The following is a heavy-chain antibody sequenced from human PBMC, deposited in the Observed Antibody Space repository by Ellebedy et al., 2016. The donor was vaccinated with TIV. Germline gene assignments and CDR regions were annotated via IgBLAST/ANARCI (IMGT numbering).Heavy chain of an antibody. CDR1: GFAFNYAW. J-gene: IGHJ4*02. CDR2: IKRKTDGGTT. Sequence: GGSLRLSXAASGFAFNYAWMNWVRHTPGKGLEWVGRIKRKTDGGTTDYAAPGKGRFTISRDDSKNMLYLQMNSLETEDTAVYYCSTDSPGDHPMEGSDYSFDNWGQGTLVTVSS. D-gene: IGHD2-21*02. CDR3: STDSPGDHPMEGSDYSFDN. V-gene: IGHV3-15*07.